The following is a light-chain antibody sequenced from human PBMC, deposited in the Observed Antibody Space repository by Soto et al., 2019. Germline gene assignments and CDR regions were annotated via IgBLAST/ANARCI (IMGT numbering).Light chain of an antibody. CDR3: QQRSNWPPYT. CDR1: QSVSSY. J-gene: IGKJ2*01. CDR2: DAS. Sequence: EIVLTQSPATLSLSPGERATLSCRASQSVSSYLAWYQQKPGQAPRLLIYDASNRATGIPARFSGSGSGTDFTLTISSLEPEDFAVDYCQQRSNWPPYTFGQGTKLVIK. V-gene: IGKV3-11*01.